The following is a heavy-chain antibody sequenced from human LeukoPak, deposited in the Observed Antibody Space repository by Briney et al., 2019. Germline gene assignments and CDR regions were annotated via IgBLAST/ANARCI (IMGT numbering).Heavy chain of an antibody. CDR1: GFTFSSYE. CDR3: ATPLHNLSEFDY. V-gene: IGHV3-48*03. CDR2: ISSSGSTI. Sequence: GGSLRLSCAASGFTFSSYEMNWVRQAPGKGLEWVSYISSSGSTIYYADSVKGRFTISRDNAKNSLYLQMNSLRAEDTAVYYCATPLHNLSEFDYWGQGTLVTVSS. J-gene: IGHJ4*02. D-gene: IGHD1-14*01.